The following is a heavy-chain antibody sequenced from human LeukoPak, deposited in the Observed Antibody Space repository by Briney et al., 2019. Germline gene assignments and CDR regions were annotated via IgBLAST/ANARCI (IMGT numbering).Heavy chain of an antibody. J-gene: IGHJ4*02. D-gene: IGHD7-27*01. Sequence: GGSLRLSCAASGFTFSDYYMSWIRQAPGKGLEWVSYISSSGSTIYYADSVKGRFSISRDDSKNTLYLEMNSLRAEDTAVYYCAKRATGGLYFFDYWGQGTLVTVSS. CDR3: AKRATGGLYFFDY. CDR2: ISSSGSTI. CDR1: GFTFSDYY. V-gene: IGHV3-11*01.